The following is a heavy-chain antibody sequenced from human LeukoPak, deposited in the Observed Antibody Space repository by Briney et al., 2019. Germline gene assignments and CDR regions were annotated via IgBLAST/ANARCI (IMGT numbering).Heavy chain of an antibody. Sequence: ASVKVSCKASGYTFTRYGISWVRQAPGHGLEWMGWISAYNGNTNYAQKFQGRVTMTRDTSTSTVYMELSSLRSEDTAIYYCARNYDSSKDGNDYWGQGTLVTVSS. D-gene: IGHD3-22*01. V-gene: IGHV1-18*01. CDR1: GYTFTRYG. CDR2: ISAYNGNT. J-gene: IGHJ4*02. CDR3: ARNYDSSKDGNDY.